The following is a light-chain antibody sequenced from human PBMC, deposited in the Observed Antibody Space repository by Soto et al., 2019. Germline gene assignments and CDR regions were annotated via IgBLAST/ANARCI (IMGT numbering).Light chain of an antibody. CDR3: QQAFSAEWT. J-gene: IGKJ1*01. V-gene: IGKV1-39*01. CDR2: NSF. Sequence: IQMTQSPSSLSASVGDRVSITCRASQSIGTLLNWYQQKPGEAPNLLIHNSFTLYSGVPSRFSGTGSGTDFTLTISSLQPEDFATYFCQQAFSAEWTFGQGTKV. CDR1: QSIGTL.